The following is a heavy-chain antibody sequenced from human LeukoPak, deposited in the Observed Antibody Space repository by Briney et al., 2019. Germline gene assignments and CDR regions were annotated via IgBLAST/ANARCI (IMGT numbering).Heavy chain of an antibody. CDR3: AKEGAGIVGATYDY. CDR2: ISYDGSNK. D-gene: IGHD1-26*01. J-gene: IGHJ4*02. V-gene: IGHV3-30*18. Sequence: TGGSLRLSCAASGFTFSSYGMHWVRQAPGKGLEWVAVISYDGSNKYYADSVKGRFTISRDNSKNTLYLQMNSLRAEDTAVYYCAKEGAGIVGATYDYWGQGTLVTASS. CDR1: GFTFSSYG.